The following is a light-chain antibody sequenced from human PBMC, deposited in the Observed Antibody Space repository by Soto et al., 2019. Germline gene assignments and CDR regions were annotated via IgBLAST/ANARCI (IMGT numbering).Light chain of an antibody. Sequence: DIQMTQSPSPLSASVGDRVTITCRASRSISTYLNWYQQKPGKAPKLLIYGASSLQSGVPSRFSGSGSGTDFTLTISSLQPEDFGTYYCQQSFSTPRTFGQGTKVEIK. CDR3: QQSFSTPRT. J-gene: IGKJ1*01. CDR1: RSISTY. CDR2: GAS. V-gene: IGKV1-39*01.